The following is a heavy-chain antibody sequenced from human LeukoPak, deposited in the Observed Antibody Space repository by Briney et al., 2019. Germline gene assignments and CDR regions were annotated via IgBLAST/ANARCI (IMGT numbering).Heavy chain of an antibody. D-gene: IGHD3-10*02. V-gene: IGHV3-7*01. CDR3: AELGITMIGGV. CDR1: GFTFSSYE. CDR2: IKEDGSEK. J-gene: IGHJ6*04. Sequence: GGSLRLSCAASGFTFSSYEMNWVRQAPGKGLEWVANIKEDGSEKYCVNSVKGRFTISRDNAKNSLYLQMNSLRAEDTAVYYCAELGITMIGGVWGKGTTVTISS.